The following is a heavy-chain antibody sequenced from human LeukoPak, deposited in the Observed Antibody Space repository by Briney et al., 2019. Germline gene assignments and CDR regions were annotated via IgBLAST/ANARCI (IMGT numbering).Heavy chain of an antibody. CDR1: GGSISSYY. Sequence: PSETLSLTCTVSGGSISSYYWSWIRQPPGKGLEWIGYIYYSGSTNYNPSLKSRVTISVDTSKNQFSLKLSSVTAADTAVYYCARYRVGKAAAGLVPTVENWFDPWGQGTLVTVSS. D-gene: IGHD6-13*01. CDR3: ARYRVGKAAAGLVPTVENWFDP. V-gene: IGHV4-59*08. J-gene: IGHJ5*02. CDR2: IYYSGST.